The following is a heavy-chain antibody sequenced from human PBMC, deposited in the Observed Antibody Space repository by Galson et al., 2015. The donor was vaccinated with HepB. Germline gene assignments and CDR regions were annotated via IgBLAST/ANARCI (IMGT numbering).Heavy chain of an antibody. V-gene: IGHV3-23*01. CDR2: ISGSGDTT. CDR1: GFVFRGYA. J-gene: IGHJ4*02. Sequence: SLRLSCAASGFVFRGYAMTWVRQAPGKGLQWVLTISGSGDTTYYADAVKGRFTISRDNARNTLYVQMSSLRAEDTAMYYCAKAPFHSAYRDFYFENWGLGTLVTVSS. CDR3: AKAPFHSAYRDFYFEN. D-gene: IGHD2-21*02.